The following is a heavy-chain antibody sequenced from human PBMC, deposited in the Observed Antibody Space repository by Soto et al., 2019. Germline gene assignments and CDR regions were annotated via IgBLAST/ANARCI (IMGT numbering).Heavy chain of an antibody. D-gene: IGHD2-15*01. CDR2: IIPAFGPA. CDR1: GGTFSSFD. CDR3: ARSGPYCNGGSCYFQY. V-gene: IGHV1-69*01. J-gene: IGHJ1*01. Sequence: QVQLVQSGAEVKKPGSSVKVSCKISGGTFSSFDISWLRQAPGQRLEWMGGIIPAFGPANYAPKSQGTVSITANDSATTVYMELSSLRSDDTGVYYCARSGPYCNGGSCYFQYWGQGTLVTVSS.